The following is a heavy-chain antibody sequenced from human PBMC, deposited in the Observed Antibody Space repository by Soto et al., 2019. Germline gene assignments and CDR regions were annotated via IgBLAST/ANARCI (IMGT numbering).Heavy chain of an antibody. CDR1: GGSISSGGYY. D-gene: IGHD2-2*01. Sequence: PSETLSLTCTVSGGSISSGGYYWSWIRQHPGKGLEWIGYIYYSGSTYYNPSLKSRVTISVDTSKNQFSLKLSSVTAADTAVYYCARNEIVVVPAALSRYHWFDPWGQGTLVTVSS. CDR2: IYYSGST. J-gene: IGHJ5*02. V-gene: IGHV4-31*03. CDR3: ARNEIVVVPAALSRYHWFDP.